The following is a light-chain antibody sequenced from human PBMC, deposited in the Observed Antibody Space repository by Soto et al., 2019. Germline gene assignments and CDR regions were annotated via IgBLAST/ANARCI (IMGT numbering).Light chain of an antibody. V-gene: IGKV3-20*01. CDR3: QQYGGSPLT. CDR2: GAS. CDR1: QSVSSY. Sequence: EIVFTQSPDTLSLSPGERATLSCRASQSVSSYLAWYQQKPGQAPRLLIYGASTRATGIPDRFSGSGSGTDFTLTISRLEPEDFAVFYCQQYGGSPLTFGGGTKVAIK. J-gene: IGKJ4*01.